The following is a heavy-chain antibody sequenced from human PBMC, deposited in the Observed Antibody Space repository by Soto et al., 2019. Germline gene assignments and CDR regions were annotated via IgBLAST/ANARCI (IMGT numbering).Heavy chain of an antibody. D-gene: IGHD1-26*01. CDR1: GFTFSSYG. V-gene: IGHV3-33*01. J-gene: IGHJ3*02. Sequence: GGSLRLSCAASGFTFSSYGMHWVRQAPGKGLEWVAVIWYDGSNKYYADSVKGRFTISRDNSKNTLYLQMNSLRAEDTAVYYCARGWELLAFDIWGQGTMVTVSS. CDR2: IWYDGSNK. CDR3: ARGWELLAFDI.